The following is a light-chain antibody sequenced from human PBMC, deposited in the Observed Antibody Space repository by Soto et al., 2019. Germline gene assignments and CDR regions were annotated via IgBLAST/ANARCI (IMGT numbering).Light chain of an antibody. Sequence: QPVLTQSSSASASLGSSVKLTCTLSSGHSGYIIAWHQQQPGKAPRYLMKLEGSGSYNKGSGVPDRFSGSSSGADRYLTISNLQFEDEADYYCETWDSKSVVFGGGTKLTVL. CDR3: ETWDSKSVV. J-gene: IGLJ2*01. V-gene: IGLV4-60*02. CDR2: LEGSGSY. CDR1: SGHSGYI.